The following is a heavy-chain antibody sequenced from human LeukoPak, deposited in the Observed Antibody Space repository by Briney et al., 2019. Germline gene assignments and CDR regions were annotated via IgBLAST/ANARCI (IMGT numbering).Heavy chain of an antibody. D-gene: IGHD3-10*01. CDR1: GYTFTSYG. V-gene: IGHV1-18*01. Sequence: GASVKVSCKASGYTFTSYGISWVRQAPGQGLEWMGWISAYNGNTNYAQKFQGRVTMTTDTSTSTAYMELRSLTSDDTAVYYCARVRGYFGPGYTNHFDYWGQGTLITVSS. J-gene: IGHJ4*02. CDR2: ISAYNGNT. CDR3: ARVRGYFGPGYTNHFDY.